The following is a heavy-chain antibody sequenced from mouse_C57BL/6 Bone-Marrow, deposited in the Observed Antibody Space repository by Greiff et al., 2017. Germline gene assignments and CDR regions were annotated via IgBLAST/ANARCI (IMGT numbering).Heavy chain of an antibody. CDR1: GYTFTSYG. CDR3: ARRRYLPAWFAY. D-gene: IGHD1-1*01. CDR2: IYPRSGNT. J-gene: IGHJ3*01. Sequence: QVQLQQSGAELARPGASVKLSCKASGYTFTSYGISWVKQRTGQGLEWIGEIYPRSGNTYYNEKFKGKATLTADKSSSTAYMELRGLTSADSAVYFCARRRYLPAWFAYWGQGTLVTVSA. V-gene: IGHV1-81*01.